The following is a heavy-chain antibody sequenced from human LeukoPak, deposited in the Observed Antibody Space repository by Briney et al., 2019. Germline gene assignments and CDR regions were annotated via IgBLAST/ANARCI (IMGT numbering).Heavy chain of an antibody. Sequence: GGSLRLSCAASGFTFSSYGMHWVRQAPGKGLEWVAVISYDGSNKYYADSVKGRFTISRDSAKNSVYLQMNSLRAEDTAVYYCARQLFTSGYYWGYWGHGTLVSVSS. J-gene: IGHJ4*01. V-gene: IGHV3-30*03. CDR3: ARQLFTSGYYWGY. CDR1: GFTFSSYG. CDR2: ISYDGSNK. D-gene: IGHD6-19*01.